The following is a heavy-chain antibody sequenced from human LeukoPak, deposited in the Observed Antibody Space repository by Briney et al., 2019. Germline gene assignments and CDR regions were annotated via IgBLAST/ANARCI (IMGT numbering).Heavy chain of an antibody. CDR2: ISGSGGST. D-gene: IGHD3-10*01. V-gene: IGHV3-23*01. J-gene: IGHJ4*02. CDR1: GFTLSTYG. Sequence: GGSLRLSCAASGFTLSTYGMHWVRQAPGKGLEWVSAISGSGGSTYYADSVKGRFTISRDNSKNTLYLQMNSLRAEDTAVYYCAKHFGFTYYFDYWGQGTLVTVSS. CDR3: AKHFGFTYYFDY.